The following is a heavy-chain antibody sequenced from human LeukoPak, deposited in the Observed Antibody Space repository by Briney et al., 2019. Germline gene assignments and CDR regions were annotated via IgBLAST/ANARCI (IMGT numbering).Heavy chain of an antibody. Sequence: SETLALTCTVSGGSVSSYYWSWIRQPPGKGLEWIGYIYYSGSTNYNPSLKSRVTISVDTSKNQFSLKLSSVTAADTAVYHCARDNWNYGSSMDVWGQGTTVTVSS. CDR1: GGSVSSYY. D-gene: IGHD1-7*01. CDR3: ARDNWNYGSSMDV. CDR2: IYYSGST. V-gene: IGHV4-59*02. J-gene: IGHJ6*02.